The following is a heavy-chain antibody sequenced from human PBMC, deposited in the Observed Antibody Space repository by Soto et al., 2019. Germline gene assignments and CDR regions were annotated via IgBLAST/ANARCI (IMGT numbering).Heavy chain of an antibody. Sequence: QVQLQESGPGLVKPSQTLSLTCTVSGGSISSGGYYWSWIRQHPGKGLEWIGYIYYSGSTYYNPSLKRRVTISVDTSKNQFSLKLSSVTAADTAVYYCASMVRGVIWDYYFDYWGQGTLVTVSS. CDR3: ASMVRGVIWDYYFDY. CDR2: IYYSGST. CDR1: GGSISSGGYY. D-gene: IGHD3-10*01. J-gene: IGHJ4*02. V-gene: IGHV4-31*03.